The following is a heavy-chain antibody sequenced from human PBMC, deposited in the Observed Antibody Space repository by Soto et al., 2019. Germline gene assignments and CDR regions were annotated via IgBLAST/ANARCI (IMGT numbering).Heavy chain of an antibody. CDR3: ARGPTDYYDSSGYYYHDY. CDR2: ISAYNGNT. D-gene: IGHD3-22*01. V-gene: IGHV1-18*01. J-gene: IGHJ4*02. CDR1: GYTFTSYG. Sequence: ASVKVSCKASGYTFTSYGISWVRQAPGQGLEWMGWISAYNGNTNYAQKLQGRVTMTTDTSTSTAYMELRSLRSDDTAVYYCARGPTDYYDSSGYYYHDYWGQGTLVTVSS.